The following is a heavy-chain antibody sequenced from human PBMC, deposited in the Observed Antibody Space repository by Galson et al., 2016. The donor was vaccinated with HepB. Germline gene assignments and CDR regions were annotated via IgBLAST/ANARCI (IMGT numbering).Heavy chain of an antibody. D-gene: IGHD3-10*01. V-gene: IGHV3-23*01. J-gene: IGHJ4*02. CDR1: GFTFSNYA. CDR3: AKGLHGSGSYAFDN. CDR2: IRGTGGRA. Sequence: SLRLSCAASGFTFSNYAMSWVRQPPGKGLEWVSTIRGTGGRAYYADSVKGRFTISRDNSKNTLFLQRGSLRVEDTAVYYCAKGLHGSGSYAFDNWGQGTLVTVSS.